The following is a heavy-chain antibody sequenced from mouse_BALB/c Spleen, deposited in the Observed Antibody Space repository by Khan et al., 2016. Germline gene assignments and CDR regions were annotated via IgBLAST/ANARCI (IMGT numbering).Heavy chain of an antibody. J-gene: IGHJ4*01. CDR1: GYTFTSYW. Sequence: MQLEESGTVLARPGASVKMSCKASGYTFTSYWMHWVKQRPGQGLEWIGAFYPGNSDTSYNQKFKGKAKLTAVTSTSTAYMELSSLANEDSAGDYCTRWGCNCPPDDMDYWGQGTSVTVSS. V-gene: IGHV1-5*01. CDR3: TRWGCNCPPDDMDY. D-gene: IGHD2-1*01. CDR2: FYPGNSDT.